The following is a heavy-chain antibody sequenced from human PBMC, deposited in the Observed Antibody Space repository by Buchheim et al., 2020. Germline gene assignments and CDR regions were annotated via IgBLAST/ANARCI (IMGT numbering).Heavy chain of an antibody. CDR2: ISGSSSST. Sequence: EVQLLESGGDLAQPGGSLRLSCAASGFTLSRSGMTWVRQAPGKGLEWVSAISGSSSSTFYADSVRGRFTISRDNSKNTLFLQMTSLRAEDTAVYYCAKRGDRSYWYFDLWGRGTL. D-gene: IGHD7-27*01. CDR1: GFTLSRSG. J-gene: IGHJ2*01. V-gene: IGHV3-23*01. CDR3: AKRGDRSYWYFDL.